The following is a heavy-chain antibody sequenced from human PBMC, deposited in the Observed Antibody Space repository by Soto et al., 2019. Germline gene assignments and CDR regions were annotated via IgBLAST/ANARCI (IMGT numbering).Heavy chain of an antibody. CDR1: GFTFTNHA. V-gene: IGHV3-23*01. D-gene: IGHD3-22*01. Sequence: GGSLRLSCAASGFTFTNHAMSWVRQAPGEGLEWVSDIGGSGSSTYYADSAKGRFTISRDNSKDTLYLQMNGLRAEDTAVYYCARRGYYYYSAGYWDKIHSDYWGPGALVTVSS. CDR3: ARRGYYYYSAGYWDKIHSDY. J-gene: IGHJ4*02. CDR2: IGGSGSST.